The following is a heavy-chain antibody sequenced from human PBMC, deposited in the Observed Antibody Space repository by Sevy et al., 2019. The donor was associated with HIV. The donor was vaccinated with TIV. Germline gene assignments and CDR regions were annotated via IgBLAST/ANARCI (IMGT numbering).Heavy chain of an antibody. CDR1: GFTFTSYA. CDR2: ISGSGRST. V-gene: IGHV3-23*01. D-gene: IGHD2-15*01. Sequence: GGSLRLSCAASGFTFTSYAMNWVRQAPGKGLDWVSSISGSGRSTYYADSVEGRFTISRDNSKNTLSLQMNSLRADDTAVYYCAKGYCSGGSCPRDYYYYGMDVWGPGTTVTVSS. CDR3: AKGYCSGGSCPRDYYYYGMDV. J-gene: IGHJ6*02.